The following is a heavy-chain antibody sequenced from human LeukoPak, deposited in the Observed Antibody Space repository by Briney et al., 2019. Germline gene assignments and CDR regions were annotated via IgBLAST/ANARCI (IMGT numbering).Heavy chain of an antibody. CDR3: ARGGHPRRFDY. CDR1: GFTFSSYA. J-gene: IGHJ4*02. CDR2: ISYDGSNK. V-gene: IGHV3-30-3*01. D-gene: IGHD6-25*01. Sequence: GGSLRLSCAASGFTFSSYAMHWVRQAPGKGLEWVAVISYDGSNKYYADSVKGRFTISRDNSKNTLYLQMNSLRAEDTAVYYCARGGHPRRFDYWGQGTLVTVSS.